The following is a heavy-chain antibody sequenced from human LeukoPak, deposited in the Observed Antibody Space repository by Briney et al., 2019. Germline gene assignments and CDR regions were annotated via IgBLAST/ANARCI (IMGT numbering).Heavy chain of an antibody. CDR1: GFSLSNARMG. V-gene: IGHV2-26*01. CDR2: IFSNHEK. CDR3: ARIEAISGYDRNWFDP. Sequence: SGPVLVKPTETLTLTCTVSGFSLSNARMGVSWIRQPPGKALEWLAHIFSNHEKSYSTSLKSRLTISKDASKSQVVLTMTNMDPVDTATYYCARIEAISGYDRNWFDPWGQGTLVTVSS. D-gene: IGHD5-12*01. J-gene: IGHJ5*02.